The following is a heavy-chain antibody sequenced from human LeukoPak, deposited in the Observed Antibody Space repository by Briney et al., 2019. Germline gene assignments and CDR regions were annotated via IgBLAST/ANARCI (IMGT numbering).Heavy chain of an antibody. CDR2: ISSSGSTI. D-gene: IGHD1-26*01. CDR3: ARDFEWELLTPALDI. V-gene: IGHV3-48*03. Sequence: GGSLRLSCAASGFTFSSYEMNWVRQAPGKGLEWVSYISSSGSTIYYADSVKGRFTISRDNAKNSLYLQMNSLRAEDTAVYYCARDFEWELLTPALDIWGQGTMVTVSS. J-gene: IGHJ3*02. CDR1: GFTFSSYE.